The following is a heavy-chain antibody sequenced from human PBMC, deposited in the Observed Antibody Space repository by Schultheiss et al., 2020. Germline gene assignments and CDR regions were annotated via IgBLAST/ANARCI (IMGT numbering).Heavy chain of an antibody. CDR1: GFTFSSYG. D-gene: IGHD3-10*01. CDR2: IWYDGSNK. V-gene: IGHV3-33*01. CDR3: ARGQLLRDYYGSGSYFDY. Sequence: GESLKISCAASGFTFSSYGMHWVRQAPGKGLEWVAVIWYDGSNKYYADSVKGRFTISRDNSKNTLYLQMNSLRAEDTAVYYCARGQLLRDYYGSGSYFDYWGQGTLVTVSS. J-gene: IGHJ4*02.